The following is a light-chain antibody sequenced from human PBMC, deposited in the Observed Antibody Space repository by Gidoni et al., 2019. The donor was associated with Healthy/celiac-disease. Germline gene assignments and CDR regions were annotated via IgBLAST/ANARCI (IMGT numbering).Light chain of an antibody. Sequence: VLTQPPPVSGGPGPRVTISCTGSSSNIGAGYDVHWYQQLPGTAPKLLIYGNSNRPSGVPDRFSGSKSGTSASLAITGLQAEDEADYYCQSYDSSLSGSVFGGGTKLTVL. V-gene: IGLV1-40*01. CDR1: SSNIGAGYD. J-gene: IGLJ3*02. CDR3: QSYDSSLSGSV. CDR2: GNS.